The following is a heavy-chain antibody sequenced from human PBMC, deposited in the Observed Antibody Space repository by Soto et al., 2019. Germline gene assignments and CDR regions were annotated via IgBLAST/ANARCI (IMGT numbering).Heavy chain of an antibody. Sequence: QVQLVQSGAEVEKPGASVKVSCKASGYTFTNYYMHWVRQAPGQGLEWMGIINPSGGSSSYAHKFQGRGTMTRDTSTSTVYMELSSLRSEDTAVYYCARHLYDYYYDNSGHYYYGMDVWGQGTTVTVSS. V-gene: IGHV1-46*01. D-gene: IGHD3-22*01. CDR2: INPSGGSS. J-gene: IGHJ6*02. CDR1: GYTFTNYY. CDR3: ARHLYDYYYDNSGHYYYGMDV.